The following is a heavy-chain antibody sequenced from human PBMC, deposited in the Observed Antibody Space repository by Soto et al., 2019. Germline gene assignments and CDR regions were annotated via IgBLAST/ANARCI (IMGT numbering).Heavy chain of an antibody. J-gene: IGHJ4*02. Sequence: SETLSLTCAVYGGSFSGYYWSWIRQPPGKGLEWIGEINHSGSTNYNPSLKSRVTISVDTSKNQFSLKLSSVTAADTAVYYCARRAVDKAMVTGFDYWGQGTLVTVSS. V-gene: IGHV4-34*01. CDR3: ARRAVDKAMVTGFDY. CDR1: GGSFSGYY. D-gene: IGHD5-18*01. CDR2: INHSGST.